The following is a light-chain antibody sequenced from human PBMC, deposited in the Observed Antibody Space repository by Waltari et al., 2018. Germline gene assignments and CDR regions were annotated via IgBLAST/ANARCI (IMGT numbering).Light chain of an antibody. CDR3: CSYAGRGTYV. CDR2: EVF. CDR1: TSDGGSSDL. J-gene: IGLJ1*01. V-gene: IGLV2-23*02. Sequence: QSALTQPASVSGTPGQSITISCRGTTSDGGSSDLVSWYQQHPGEAPKLLICEVFKRPPDTSSRFSGAKSGSTASLTISGLQPEDEADYYCCSYAGRGTYVFGSGTKVTVL.